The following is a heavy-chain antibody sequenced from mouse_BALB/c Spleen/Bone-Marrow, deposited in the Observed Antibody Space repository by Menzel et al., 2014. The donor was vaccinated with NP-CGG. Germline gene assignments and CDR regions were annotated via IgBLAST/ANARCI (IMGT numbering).Heavy chain of an antibody. CDR2: IDPANGNT. J-gene: IGHJ2*01. CDR1: GFNIXXXX. CDR3: ARGGNYFYY. V-gene: IGHV14-3*02. Sequence: VQLQHSGAELVKPGASVKLSCTASGFNIXXXXXXXVXQXPXXXXXXIGRIDPANGNTKYDPKFQGKATITADTSSNTXXXXLSSLTSEDTAVYYCARGGNYFYYWGQGTTLTVSS.